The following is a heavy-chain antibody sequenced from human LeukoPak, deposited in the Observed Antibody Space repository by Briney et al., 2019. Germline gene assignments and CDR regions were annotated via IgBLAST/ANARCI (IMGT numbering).Heavy chain of an antibody. Sequence: GASVKVSCKASGFTFTSSAMQWVRQARGQRLEWIGWIVVGSGNTNYAQKFQERVTITRDMSTSTAYMELSSLRSEDTAVYYCTSDWGPDLPLDYWGQGTLVTVSS. CDR1: GFTFTSSA. V-gene: IGHV1-58*02. J-gene: IGHJ4*02. CDR2: IVVGSGNT. CDR3: TSDWGPDLPLDY. D-gene: IGHD7-27*01.